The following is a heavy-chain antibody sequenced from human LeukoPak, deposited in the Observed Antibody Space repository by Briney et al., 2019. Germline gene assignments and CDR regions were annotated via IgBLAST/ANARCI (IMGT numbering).Heavy chain of an antibody. CDR3: ARGRHYYDSSGYYRDY. Sequence: APVKVSCKASGGTFSSYTISWVRQAPGQGLEWMGRIIPILGIANYAQKFQGRGTNTPDKSTSTDYMELSSLRAEDTAVYYCARGRHYYDSSGYYRDYWGQGTLVTVSS. D-gene: IGHD3-22*01. J-gene: IGHJ4*02. V-gene: IGHV1-69*02. CDR2: IIPILGIA. CDR1: GGTFSSYT.